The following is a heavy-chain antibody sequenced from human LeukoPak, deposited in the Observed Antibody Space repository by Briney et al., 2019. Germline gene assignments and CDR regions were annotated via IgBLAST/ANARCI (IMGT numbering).Heavy chain of an antibody. J-gene: IGHJ4*02. V-gene: IGHV4-59*01. Sequence: PSETLSLTCTVPGGSISSYYWSWIRQPPGKGLEWIGYISYSGSTNYNPSLKSRVTMSLDTSKNQFSLKLSSVTAADTAVYYCARSPGRGAYFDYWGQGTLVTVSS. CDR3: ARSPGRGAYFDY. CDR1: GGSISSYY. CDR2: ISYSGST. D-gene: IGHD1-26*01.